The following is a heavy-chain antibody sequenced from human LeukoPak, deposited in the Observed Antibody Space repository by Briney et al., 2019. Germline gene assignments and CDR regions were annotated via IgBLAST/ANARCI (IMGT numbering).Heavy chain of an antibody. CDR1: GFAFSSYN. Sequence: PGGSLRLSCAASGFAFSSYNMYWVRQAPGKGLVWVSRISSDGSGTTYADSVKGRFTISRDNAKNPLYLQMNSLRAEDTAVYYCAKVADSSGWYFAFDIWGQGTMVTVSS. D-gene: IGHD6-19*01. CDR2: ISSDGSGT. V-gene: IGHV3-74*01. J-gene: IGHJ3*02. CDR3: AKVADSSGWYFAFDI.